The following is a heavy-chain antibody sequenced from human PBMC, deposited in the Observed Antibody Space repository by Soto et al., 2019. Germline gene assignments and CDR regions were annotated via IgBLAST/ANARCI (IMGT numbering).Heavy chain of an antibody. CDR1: GYTYTSYA. J-gene: IGHJ6*03. CDR3: ASGVATINPYYYYYMDV. Sequence: ASVKVSCKASGYTYTSYAMHWVRQDPGQRLEWMGWINAGNGNTKYSQKFQGRVTITRDTSASTAYMELSSLRSEDTAVYYCASGVATINPYYYYYMDVWGKGTTVTAP. CDR2: INAGNGNT. V-gene: IGHV1-3*01. D-gene: IGHD5-12*01.